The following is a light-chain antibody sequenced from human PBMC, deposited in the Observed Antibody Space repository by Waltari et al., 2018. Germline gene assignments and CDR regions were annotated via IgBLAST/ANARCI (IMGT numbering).Light chain of an antibody. CDR2: VNSDGSH. J-gene: IGLJ3*02. V-gene: IGLV4-69*01. Sequence: LVLPQSPSASASLGASVKLTCTLSSGYSSNVIAWLQQQPGKGPRYLMKVNSDGSHRKGDDIPDRFSASKSGTECQLTISRLQSEDEADYFCQTGGHGTWVFGGGTKLTVL. CDR1: SGYSSNV. CDR3: QTGGHGTWV.